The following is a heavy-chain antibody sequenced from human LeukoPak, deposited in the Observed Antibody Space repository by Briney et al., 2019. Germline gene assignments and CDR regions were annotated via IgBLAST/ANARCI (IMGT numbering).Heavy chain of an antibody. Sequence: GSLRLSCAASGFTFSSYGMHWVRQAPGKGLEWVAVISYDGSNKYYADSVKGRFTISRDNSKNTLYPQMNSLRAEDTAVYYCAKAYYYDSSGLFDYWGQGTLVTVSS. CDR2: ISYDGSNK. CDR1: GFTFSSYG. CDR3: AKAYYYDSSGLFDY. D-gene: IGHD3-22*01. V-gene: IGHV3-30*18. J-gene: IGHJ4*02.